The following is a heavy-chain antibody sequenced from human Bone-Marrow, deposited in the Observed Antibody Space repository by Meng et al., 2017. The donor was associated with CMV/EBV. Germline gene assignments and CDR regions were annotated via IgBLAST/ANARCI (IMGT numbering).Heavy chain of an antibody. D-gene: IGHD3-3*01. CDR2: IYSGGST. J-gene: IGHJ5*02. CDR3: ARGNREVTIFGVVIEGFDP. Sequence: GESLKISCAASGFTFSSYSMNWVRQAPGKGLEWVSVIYSGGSTYYADSVKGRFTISRDNSKNTLYLQMNSLRAEDTAVYYCARGNREVTIFGVVIEGFDPWGQGTLVTVSS. CDR1: GFTFSSYS. V-gene: IGHV3-66*02.